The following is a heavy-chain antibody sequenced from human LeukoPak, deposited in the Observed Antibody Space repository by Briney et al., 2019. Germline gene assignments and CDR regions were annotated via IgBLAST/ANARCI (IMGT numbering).Heavy chain of an antibody. J-gene: IGHJ3*02. D-gene: IGHD2-15*01. Sequence: GGSLRLSCVASGFKFDEYAMHWVRQIPGKGLEWVAGIGWRSGGIAYADSVKGRFTISRDNSKNTLYLQMDSLRPEDTALYFCTKDRDIVVIRYTFDIWGQGTMVTVSS. CDR1: GFKFDEYA. CDR3: TKDRDIVVIRYTFDI. V-gene: IGHV3-9*01. CDR2: IGWRSGGI.